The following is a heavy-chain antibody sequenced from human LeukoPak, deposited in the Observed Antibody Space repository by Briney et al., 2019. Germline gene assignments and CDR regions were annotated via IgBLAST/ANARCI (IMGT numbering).Heavy chain of an antibody. CDR2: ISSSSSWI. J-gene: IGHJ3*02. Sequence: GGSLRLSCAASEFSFSSYSMNWVRQAPGKGLEWVSSISSSSSWIFYADSVKGRFTISRDNAKNSLYLQMNSLRAEDTAVYYCARVWVQLWDDAFDIWGQGTMVTVSS. CDR1: EFSFSSYS. D-gene: IGHD1-26*01. CDR3: ARVWVQLWDDAFDI. V-gene: IGHV3-21*01.